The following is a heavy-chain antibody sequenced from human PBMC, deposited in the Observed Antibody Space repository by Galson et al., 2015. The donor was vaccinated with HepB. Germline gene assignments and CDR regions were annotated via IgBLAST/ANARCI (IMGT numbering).Heavy chain of an antibody. D-gene: IGHD3-22*01. J-gene: IGHJ3*02. V-gene: IGHV4-31*03. Sequence: TLSLTCTVSGGSTSSGGYYWSWIRQHPGKGLEWIGYIYYSGSTYYNPSLKSRVTISVDTSKNQFSLKLSSVTAADTAVYYCARDLRGSITMIVHDAFDIWGQGTMVTVSS. CDR3: ARDLRGSITMIVHDAFDI. CDR1: GGSTSSGGYY. CDR2: IYYSGST.